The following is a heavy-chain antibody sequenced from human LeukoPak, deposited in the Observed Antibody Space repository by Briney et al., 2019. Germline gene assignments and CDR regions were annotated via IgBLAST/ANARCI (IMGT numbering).Heavy chain of an antibody. CDR2: ISAYNGNT. D-gene: IGHD2-2*01. J-gene: IGHJ4*02. CDR3: ARGGPFDHCSSTSCYDY. V-gene: IGHV1-18*01. CDR1: GYTFTSYG. Sequence: ASVKVSCKASGYTFTSYGISWVRQAPGQGLEWMGWISAYNGNTNYAQKLQGRVTMTTDTSTSTAYMELRGLRSDDTAVYYCARGGPFDHCSSTSCYDYWGQGTLVTVSS.